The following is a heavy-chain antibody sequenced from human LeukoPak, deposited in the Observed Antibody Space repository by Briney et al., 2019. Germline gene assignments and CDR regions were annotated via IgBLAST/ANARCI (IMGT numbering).Heavy chain of an antibody. V-gene: IGHV4-34*01. J-gene: IGHJ5*02. Sequence: SETLSLTCAVYGGSFSGYYWSWIRQPPGKGLEWIGEINHSGSTNYNPSLKSRVTISVDTSKNQFSLKLSSVTAADTAVYYCASKTTASPHWFDPWGQGTLVTVSS. CDR3: ASKTTASPHWFDP. CDR2: INHSGST. D-gene: IGHD4-17*01. CDR1: GGSFSGYY.